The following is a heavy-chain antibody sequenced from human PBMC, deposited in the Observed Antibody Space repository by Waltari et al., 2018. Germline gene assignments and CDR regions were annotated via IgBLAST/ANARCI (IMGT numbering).Heavy chain of an antibody. CDR1: GFTFDDYA. Sequence: EVQLVESGGGLVQPGRSLRLSCAASGFTFDDYAITWVRQAPGKGLEWVSGISWNSGSIGYADSVKGRFTISRDNAKNSLYLQMNSLRAEDTALYYCAKDTAGGSGSYLDVWGKGTTVTVSS. D-gene: IGHD3-10*01. CDR2: ISWNSGSI. J-gene: IGHJ6*03. CDR3: AKDTAGGSGSYLDV. V-gene: IGHV3-9*01.